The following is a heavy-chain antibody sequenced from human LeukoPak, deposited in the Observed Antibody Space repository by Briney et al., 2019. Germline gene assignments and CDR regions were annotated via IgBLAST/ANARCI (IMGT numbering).Heavy chain of an antibody. CDR1: GFTFSSYG. J-gene: IGHJ6*02. Sequence: GGSLRLSCAASGFTFSSYGMHWVRQAPGKGLEWVAVISYDGSNKYYADSVKGRFTISRDNSKNTLYLQMNSLRAEDTAVYYCAKFSSGWYYYYYGMDVWGQGTTVTVSS. D-gene: IGHD6-19*01. V-gene: IGHV3-30*18. CDR2: ISYDGSNK. CDR3: AKFSSGWYYYYYGMDV.